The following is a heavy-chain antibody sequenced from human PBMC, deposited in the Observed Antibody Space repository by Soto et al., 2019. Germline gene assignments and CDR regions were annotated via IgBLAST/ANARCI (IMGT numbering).Heavy chain of an antibody. CDR3: ARAKSGDFDY. CDR1: GGSISSGGYY. Sequence: SETLSLTCTVSGGSISSGGYYWSWIRQHPGKGLEWIGYIYYSGGTYYNPSLKSRVTISVDTSKNQFSLKLSSVTAADTAVYYCARAKSGDFDYWGQGTLVTVSS. V-gene: IGHV4-31*03. D-gene: IGHD3-10*01. J-gene: IGHJ4*02. CDR2: IYYSGGT.